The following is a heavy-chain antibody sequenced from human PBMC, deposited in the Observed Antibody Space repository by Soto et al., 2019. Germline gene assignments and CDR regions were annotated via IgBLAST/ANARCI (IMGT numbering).Heavy chain of an antibody. Sequence: QVQLVQSGAEVKKPGSSVKVSCKASGGTFSSYTISWVRQAPGQGLEWMGRIIPILGIANYAQKFQGRVTITANKSTSTAYMELSSLRSEDTVVYYCAREPLRYCSSTSCHPAGAFDIWGQGTMVTVSS. V-gene: IGHV1-69*08. D-gene: IGHD2-2*01. CDR2: IIPILGIA. J-gene: IGHJ3*02. CDR3: AREPLRYCSSTSCHPAGAFDI. CDR1: GGTFSSYT.